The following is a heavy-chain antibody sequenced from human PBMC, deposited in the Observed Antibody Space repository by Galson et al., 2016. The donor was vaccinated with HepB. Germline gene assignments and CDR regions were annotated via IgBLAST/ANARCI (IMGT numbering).Heavy chain of an antibody. J-gene: IGHJ4*02. D-gene: IGHD5-18*01. Sequence: SLRLSCAASGFTFSTYSMNWVRQAPGKGLEWVSYISRRSSTVSYADSLKGRFTIYRENAKNSLYLQMNSLRDEDTAVLYWARDGGRGYTYGYFDYWGRGTMVTVSS. CDR2: ISRRSSTV. CDR3: ARDGGRGYTYGYFDY. V-gene: IGHV3-48*02. CDR1: GFTFSTYS.